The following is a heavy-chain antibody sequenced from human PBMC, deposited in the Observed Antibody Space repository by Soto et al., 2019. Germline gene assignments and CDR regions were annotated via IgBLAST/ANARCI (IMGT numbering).Heavy chain of an antibody. CDR2: IYHSGRT. CDR1: GGSISSSNW. CDR3: ARVEASGTGWYFDL. J-gene: IGHJ2*01. Sequence: QVQLQESGPGLVKPSGTLSLTCDVSGGSISSSNWWIWVRQPPGKGLEWIGEIYHSGRTNYNPCLKSRVTISVDKSKNQFSLKLSSGTAADTAVYYCARVEASGTGWYFDLWGRGTLVTVSS. V-gene: IGHV4-4*02. D-gene: IGHD6-13*01.